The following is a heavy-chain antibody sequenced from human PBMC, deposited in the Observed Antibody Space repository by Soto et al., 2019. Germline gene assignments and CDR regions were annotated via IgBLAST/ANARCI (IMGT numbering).Heavy chain of an antibody. CDR1: NDSINNPLYH. Sequence: PSETLSLTCTVSNDSINNPLYHWGWIRQPPGKGLEWIGSIYHTGSSYYNPSLQGRVAISMDKSKNQFSLKVTSVTAADTALYFCGGRTSLASVQLFVGEISNHNWFDPWSQGTLVTVSS. V-gene: IGHV4-39*01. D-gene: IGHD3-10*01. CDR2: IYHTGSS. CDR3: GGRTSLASVQLFVGEISNHNWFDP. J-gene: IGHJ5*02.